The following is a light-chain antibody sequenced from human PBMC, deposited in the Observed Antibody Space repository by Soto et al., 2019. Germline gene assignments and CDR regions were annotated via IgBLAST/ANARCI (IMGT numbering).Light chain of an antibody. CDR3: QAYNTYFRT. CDR1: QNISPW. V-gene: IGKV1-5*01. CDR2: DVS. Sequence: DIQMTQSPSTLSASVGDRVTITCRASQNISPWLAWYQQKPGRAPKVLIYDVSNLESGVPPRFSGSGSGTEFTLTISGLQDEDFETYYCQAYNTYFRTLGQGTKVDIK. J-gene: IGKJ1*01.